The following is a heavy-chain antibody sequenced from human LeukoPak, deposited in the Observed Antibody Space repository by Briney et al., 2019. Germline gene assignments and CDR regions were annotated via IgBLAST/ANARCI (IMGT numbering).Heavy chain of an antibody. CDR1: GFTFSSYA. CDR3: ARKGQGYYFEY. J-gene: IGHJ4*02. V-gene: IGHV3-23*01. Sequence: GGALRLSCAASGFTFSSYAMSEVGQAPGKGLAWVSPISAGGGGTYYADSVKGRFTISRDNSKDTLFLQTNSLRAEDTAVYYCARKGQGYYFEYWGQGALVTVSS. CDR2: ISAGGGGT.